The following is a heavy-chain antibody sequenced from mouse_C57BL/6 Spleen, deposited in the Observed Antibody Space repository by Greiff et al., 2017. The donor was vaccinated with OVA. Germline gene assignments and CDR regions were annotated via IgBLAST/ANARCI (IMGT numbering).Heavy chain of an antibody. J-gene: IGHJ2*01. CDR3: ARDAEGYYFDD. Sequence: QVQLKQSGAELVKPGASVKISCKASGYAFSSYWMNWVKQRPGKGLEWIGQIYPGDGDTNYNGKFKGKATLTADKSSSTAYMQLSSLTSEDSAVYSCARDAEGYYFDDWGQGTTLTVSS. CDR1: GYAFSSYW. CDR2: IYPGDGDT. V-gene: IGHV1-80*01.